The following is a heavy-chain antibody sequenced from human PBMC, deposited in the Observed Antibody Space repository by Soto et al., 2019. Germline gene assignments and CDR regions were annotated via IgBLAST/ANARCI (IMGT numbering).Heavy chain of an antibody. V-gene: IGHV3-7*01. D-gene: IGHD2-15*01. J-gene: IGHJ3*02. CDR1: GFTFSSYW. CDR3: ARGGRGYCSGGSGYDAFDI. CDR2: IKQDGSEK. Sequence: GESLKISCAASGFTFSSYWMSWVRQAPGKGLEWVANIKQDGSEKYYVDSVKGRFTISRDNAKNSLYLQMNSLRAEDTAVYYCARGGRGYCSGGSGYDAFDIWGQGTMVTVSS.